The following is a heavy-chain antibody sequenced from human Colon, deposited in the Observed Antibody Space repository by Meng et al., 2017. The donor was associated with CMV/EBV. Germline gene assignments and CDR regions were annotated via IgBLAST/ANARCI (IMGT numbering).Heavy chain of an antibody. CDR1: GFTFSNYG. V-gene: IGHV3-30*02. CDR2: ILYDGNIK. J-gene: IGHJ6*02. Sequence: GGSLRLSCATSGFTFSNYGMHWVRRAPFKGLEWVAFILYDGNIKYYADSVKGRFTISRDKSNNTLYLQMNSLRPDDTAVYYCAKEFPSLKLVPYHYYAMDVWGQGTTVTVSS. CDR3: AKEFPSLKLVPYHYYAMDV. D-gene: IGHD3-9*01.